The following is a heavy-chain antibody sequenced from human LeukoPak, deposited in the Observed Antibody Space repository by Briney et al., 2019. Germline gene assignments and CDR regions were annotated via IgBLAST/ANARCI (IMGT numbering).Heavy chain of an antibody. Sequence: GGSLRLSCAASGFIFSDYYINWIRQAPGKGLEWVSDISSSGSAIYYADSVKGRFTISRDNAKKSLYLQMNSLRAEDTAVYYCARDRRTSSVFDGFDIWGQGTMVTVSS. J-gene: IGHJ3*02. V-gene: IGHV3-11*01. CDR2: ISSSGSAI. D-gene: IGHD6-19*01. CDR3: ARDRRTSSVFDGFDI. CDR1: GFIFSDYY.